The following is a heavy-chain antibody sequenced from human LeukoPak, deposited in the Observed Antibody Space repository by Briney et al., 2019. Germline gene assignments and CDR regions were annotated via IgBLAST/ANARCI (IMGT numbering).Heavy chain of an antibody. Sequence: GASVKVSCKASGYIFTNYYMHWVRQAPGQGLEWMGIINPSGGSTTYAQKFQGRVTMTRDTSISTAYMELSRLRSDDTAVYYCARGGYSYGSGFDYYYYMDVWGKGTTVTVSS. D-gene: IGHD5-18*01. J-gene: IGHJ6*03. V-gene: IGHV1-46*01. CDR1: GYIFTNYY. CDR2: INPSGGST. CDR3: ARGGYSYGSGFDYYYYMDV.